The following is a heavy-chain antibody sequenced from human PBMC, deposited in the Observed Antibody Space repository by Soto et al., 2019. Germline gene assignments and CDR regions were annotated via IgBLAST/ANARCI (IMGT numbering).Heavy chain of an antibody. Sequence: GGSLRLSCAASGFTFSSYGMHWVRQAQGKGLEWVAVIWYDGSNKYYADSVKGRFTISRDNSKNTLYLQMNSLRAEDTAVYYCAREYYYDSSGYPYAPGFDYWGQGTLVTVSS. V-gene: IGHV3-33*01. CDR1: GFTFSSYG. D-gene: IGHD3-22*01. CDR3: AREYYYDSSGYPYAPGFDY. CDR2: IWYDGSNK. J-gene: IGHJ4*02.